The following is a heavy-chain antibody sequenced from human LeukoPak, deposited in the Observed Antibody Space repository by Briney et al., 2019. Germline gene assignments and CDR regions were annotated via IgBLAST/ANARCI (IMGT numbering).Heavy chain of an antibody. V-gene: IGHV1-46*01. D-gene: IGHD6-13*01. CDR1: GYTFTSYY. CDR2: IDPSGGST. Sequence: ASVKVSCKASGYTFTSYYMHWVRQAPGQGLEWMGIIDPSGGSTSYAQKFQGRVTMTRDMSTSTVYMELSSLRSEDTAIYYCAREGRGVPGAIAAVKGFDYWGQGTLVTVSS. J-gene: IGHJ4*02. CDR3: AREGRGVPGAIAAVKGFDY.